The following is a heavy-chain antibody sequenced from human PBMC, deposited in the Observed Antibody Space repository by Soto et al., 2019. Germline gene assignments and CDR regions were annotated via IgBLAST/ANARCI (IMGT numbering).Heavy chain of an antibody. Sequence: GGSLSLSCAASAFTFSCYWMKWVRQAPGKGPVWVSRINSDGSITGYADSVEGRLTISGDTARNTLYLQMNTLSAEDTAVYYCARRHQIAYYYRMDAWGQGTTVTASS. D-gene: IGHD2-21*01. CDR3: ARRHQIAYYYRMDA. CDR1: AFTFSCYW. V-gene: IGHV3-74*01. CDR2: INSDGSIT. J-gene: IGHJ6*02.